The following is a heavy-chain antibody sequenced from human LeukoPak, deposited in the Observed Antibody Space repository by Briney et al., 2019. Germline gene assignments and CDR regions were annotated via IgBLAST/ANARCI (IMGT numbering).Heavy chain of an antibody. J-gene: IGHJ4*02. D-gene: IGHD4/OR15-4a*01. CDR3: ARHDYGSNVLGY. CDR1: GASIGGYF. V-gene: IGHV4-59*08. Sequence: SETLSLTCTVSGASIGGYFWSWIRQPPAKGLEWIGYIYYTGSSNYNPSLKSRATMSVDTSKNQFSLQLTSVTAADTAVYYCARHDYGSNVLGYWGQGTLVTVSS. CDR2: IYYTGSS.